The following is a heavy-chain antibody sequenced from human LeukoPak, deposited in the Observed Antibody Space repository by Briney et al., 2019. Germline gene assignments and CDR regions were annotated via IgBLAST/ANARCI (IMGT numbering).Heavy chain of an antibody. J-gene: IGHJ4*02. CDR2: ISSSRSTI. CDR3: ARSGDPDY. Sequence: QTGGSLRLSCAASGFTFSNYNMNWVRQAPGKGLEWVSYISSSRSTIFYADSMKGRFTISRDNAKNSLYLQMNSLRAEDTAVYYCARSGDPDYWGQGTLVTVSS. CDR1: GFTFSNYN. D-gene: IGHD2-21*02. V-gene: IGHV3-48*01.